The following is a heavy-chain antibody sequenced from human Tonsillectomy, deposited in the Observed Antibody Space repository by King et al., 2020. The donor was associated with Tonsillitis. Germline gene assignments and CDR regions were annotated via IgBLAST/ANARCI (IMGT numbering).Heavy chain of an antibody. D-gene: IGHD2-2*01. CDR3: ARLLRVVPAARRGWFDP. Sequence: VQLVESGAEVKKPGESLKISCQGSGYNFTSYWIAWVRQMPWKGLEWMGIINPGDSDPRYSPSFQGQVTISADKSISTAYLQWSSLKASDTAMYYCARLLRVVPAARRGWFDPWGQGTLVTVSS. CDR1: GYNFTSYW. V-gene: IGHV5-51*03. J-gene: IGHJ5*02. CDR2: INPGDSDP.